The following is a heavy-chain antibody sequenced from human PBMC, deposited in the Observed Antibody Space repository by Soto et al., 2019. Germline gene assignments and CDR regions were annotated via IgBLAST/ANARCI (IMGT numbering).Heavy chain of an antibody. J-gene: IGHJ2*01. CDR2: IYYSGST. V-gene: IGHV4-39*01. CDR3: ARHYGGGSWYNWYFDL. Sequence: QLQLQESGPGLVKPSETLSLTCTVSGGSISSSSYYWGWIRQPPGKGLEWIGSIYYSGSTYYNPSLKSRVTISVDTSKNQFSLKLSSVTTADTAVYYCARHYGGGSWYNWYFDLWGRGTLVTVSS. CDR1: GGSISSSSYY. D-gene: IGHD2-15*01.